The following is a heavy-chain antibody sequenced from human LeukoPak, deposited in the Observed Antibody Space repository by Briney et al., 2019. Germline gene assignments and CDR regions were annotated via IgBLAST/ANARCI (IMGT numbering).Heavy chain of an antibody. Sequence: GGSLRLACSASGFTFSSYAIDWASQPAGKGRELVSVISYDGTNKYSAESVKGRFNISRDNSKNTLDLQMNNLSSEDTAVYCCARALSGYYPHWGEGALVTVSS. CDR2: ISYDGTNK. CDR3: ARALSGYYPH. J-gene: IGHJ1*01. CDR1: GFTFSSYA. V-gene: IGHV3-30*03. D-gene: IGHD3-22*01.